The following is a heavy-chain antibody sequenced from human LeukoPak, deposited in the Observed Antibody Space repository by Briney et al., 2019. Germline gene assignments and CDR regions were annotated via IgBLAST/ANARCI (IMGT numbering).Heavy chain of an antibody. Sequence: SETLSLTCAVYGGSFSGYYWSWIRQPPGKGLEWIGEINHSGGTYYNPSLKSRVTISVDTSKNQFSLKLSSVTAADTAVYYCARVQGPSGGDRYFDYWGQGTLVTVSS. CDR1: GGSFSGYY. J-gene: IGHJ4*02. CDR3: ARVQGPSGGDRYFDY. D-gene: IGHD4-17*01. CDR2: INHSGGT. V-gene: IGHV4-34*01.